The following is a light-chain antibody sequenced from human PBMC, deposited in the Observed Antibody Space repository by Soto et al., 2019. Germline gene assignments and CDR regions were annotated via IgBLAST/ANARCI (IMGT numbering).Light chain of an antibody. V-gene: IGKV1-5*01. CDR1: QCISSW. CDR3: QQYNSYSFT. J-gene: IGKJ3*01. CDR2: DAS. Sequence: DIQMTQSPSTLSASVGDRVTITCRASQCISSWLAWYQQKPGRAPKLLIYDASSLESGVPSRFSGSGSGTEFTLTISRLQPDDCATYYCQQYNSYSFTFGPGTKVDSK.